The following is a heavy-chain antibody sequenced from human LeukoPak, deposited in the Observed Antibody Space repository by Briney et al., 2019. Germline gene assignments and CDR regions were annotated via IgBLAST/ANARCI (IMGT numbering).Heavy chain of an antibody. Sequence: PGGSLRLSCAASGFTFSDYYMSWIRQAPGKGLEWVSYISSSSTSTYYADSVKGRFTISRDNAKNSLYLQMNSLRAEDSAVYYCAKGLYSSTWYVDYWGQGTLVTVSP. V-gene: IGHV3-11*06. CDR3: AKGLYSSTWYVDY. CDR1: GFTFSDYY. J-gene: IGHJ4*02. CDR2: ISSSSTST. D-gene: IGHD6-13*01.